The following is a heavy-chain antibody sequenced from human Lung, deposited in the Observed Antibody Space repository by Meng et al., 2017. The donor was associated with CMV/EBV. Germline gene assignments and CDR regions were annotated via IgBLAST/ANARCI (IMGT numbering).Heavy chain of an antibody. CDR1: GFTFDGYG. J-gene: IGHJ4*02. CDR3: TRGAGTAMDPVDY. V-gene: IGHV3-20*01. CDR2: INWNGSST. D-gene: IGHD5-18*01. Sequence: GGSLRLSCAASGFTFDGYGMSWVRQAPGKGLEWVSGINWNGSSTGYADSVKGRFTISRDNAKNSLYLQMNSLRAEDTALYHCTRGAGTAMDPVDYWGKGTMVTVSS.